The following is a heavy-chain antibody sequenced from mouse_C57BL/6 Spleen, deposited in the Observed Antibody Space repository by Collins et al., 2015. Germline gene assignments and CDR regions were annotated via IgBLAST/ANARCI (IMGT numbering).Heavy chain of an antibody. V-gene: IGHV1-69*01. D-gene: IGHD2-1*01. CDR1: GYTFTSYW. J-gene: IGHJ4*01. CDR2: IDPSDSYT. Sequence: QVQLQQPGAELVMPGASVKLSCKASGYTFTSYWMHWVKQRPGQGLEWIGEIDPSDSYTNYNQKFKGKSTLTVDKSSSTAYMQLSSLTSEDSAVHYCARMVLRAMDYWGQGTSVTVSS. CDR3: ARMVLRAMDY.